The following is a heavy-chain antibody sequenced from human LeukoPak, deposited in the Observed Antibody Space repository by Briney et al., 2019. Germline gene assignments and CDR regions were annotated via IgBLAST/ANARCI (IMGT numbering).Heavy chain of an antibody. CDR1: GYTFTGYF. Sequence: GASVKVSCKTSGYTFTGYFIHWVRQAPGQGLEWMEWINPNSGGTSNLQKFQGRVAMTRDTSISTAYMDLSRLRSDDTAVYYCARGRAGDYFDYWGQGTLVTVSS. V-gene: IGHV1-2*02. J-gene: IGHJ4*02. CDR3: ARGRAGDYFDY. CDR2: INPNSGGT.